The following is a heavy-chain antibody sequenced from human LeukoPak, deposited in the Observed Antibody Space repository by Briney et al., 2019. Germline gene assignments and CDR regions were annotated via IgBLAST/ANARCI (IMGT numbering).Heavy chain of an antibody. V-gene: IGHV1-8*03. CDR3: ARDCAIYDFWSGYYEGEGFCY. CDR2: MNPNSGNT. D-gene: IGHD3-3*01. CDR1: GYTFTGYY. Sequence: ASVKVSCKASGYTFTGYYMHWVRQAPGQGLEWMGWMNPNSGNTGYAQKFQGRVTITRNTSISTAYMELSSLRSEDTAVYYCARDCAIYDFWSGYYEGEGFCYWGQGTLVTVSS. J-gene: IGHJ4*02.